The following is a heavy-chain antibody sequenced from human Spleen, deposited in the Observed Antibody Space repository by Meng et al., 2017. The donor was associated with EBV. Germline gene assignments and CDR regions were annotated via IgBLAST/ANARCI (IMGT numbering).Heavy chain of an antibody. Sequence: LGQAGAEVKRPGAPGKVSCKASGYSPANNFLHWVRQAPGQGLEWMGVINPSATGAGYAQKFQSRVTMTMDTSTSTFYMELSSLTSEDTAMYFCARVPSSDGDPYYFDFWGQGTLVTVSS. V-gene: IGHV1-46*01. CDR3: ARVPSSDGDPYYFDF. D-gene: IGHD6-19*01. J-gene: IGHJ4*02. CDR2: INPSATGA. CDR1: GYSPANNF.